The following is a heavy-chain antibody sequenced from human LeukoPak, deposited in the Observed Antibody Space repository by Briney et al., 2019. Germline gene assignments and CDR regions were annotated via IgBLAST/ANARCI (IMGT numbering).Heavy chain of an antibody. CDR1: GYTFTGYY. CDR2: INPNSGGT. Sequence: ASVKVSCKASGYTFTGYYMHWVRQAPGQGLEWMGWINPNSGGTNYAQKFRGRVTMTRDTSISTAYMELSRLRSDDTAVYYCAGDWRRIAGYLVGYWGQGTLVTVSS. CDR3: AGDWRRIAGYLVGY. V-gene: IGHV1-2*02. D-gene: IGHD1-26*01. J-gene: IGHJ4*02.